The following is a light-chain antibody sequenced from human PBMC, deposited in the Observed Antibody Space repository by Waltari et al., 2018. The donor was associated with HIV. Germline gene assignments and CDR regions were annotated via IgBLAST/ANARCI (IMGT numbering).Light chain of an antibody. Sequence: DIVMTQSPHSLALSLGERATINCKSSQSIFYSSRNANYLAWYQQKPGQSPKLLIYWASSRASGVPDRFSGSGSRTDFTLSISSLQSEDVAVYFCQQYYSTPPTFGQGTRVGIK. J-gene: IGKJ1*01. CDR2: WAS. CDR1: QSIFYSSRNANY. V-gene: IGKV4-1*01. CDR3: QQYYSTPPT.